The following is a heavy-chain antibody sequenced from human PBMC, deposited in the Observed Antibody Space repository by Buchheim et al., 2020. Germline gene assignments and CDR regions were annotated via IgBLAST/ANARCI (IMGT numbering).Heavy chain of an antibody. V-gene: IGHV4-59*01. Sequence: QVQLRESGPGLVKPSETLSLTCTVSGGSISSYYWSWIRQPPGKGLEWIGYIYYSGSTNYNPSLKSRVTISVDTSKNQFSLKLSPVTAADTAVYYCARLIAVAGTGWFDPWGQGTL. CDR3: ARLIAVAGTGWFDP. CDR1: GGSISSYY. J-gene: IGHJ5*02. CDR2: IYYSGST. D-gene: IGHD6-19*01.